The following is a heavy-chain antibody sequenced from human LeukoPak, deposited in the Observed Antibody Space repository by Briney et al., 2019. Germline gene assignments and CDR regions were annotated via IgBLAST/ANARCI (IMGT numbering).Heavy chain of an antibody. Sequence: PSETLSLTCAVPDGAFSDYYWSWIRRPPGKGLEWIGEIHRSGSAKYNPSLKSRVTISVDTSKNQFSLKLSSVTAADTAVYYCARVTASGRAGYHYTYYYYGMDVWGKGTTVTVSS. CDR1: DGAFSDYY. V-gene: IGHV4-34*01. CDR3: ARVTASGRAGYHYTYYYYGMDV. CDR2: IHRSGSA. D-gene: IGHD5-12*01. J-gene: IGHJ6*04.